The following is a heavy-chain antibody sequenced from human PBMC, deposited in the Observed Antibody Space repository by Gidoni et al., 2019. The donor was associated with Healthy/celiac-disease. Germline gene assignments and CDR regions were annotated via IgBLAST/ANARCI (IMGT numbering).Heavy chain of an antibody. CDR1: GGSFSGYY. CDR3: ARRRGGWQPYYFDY. CDR2: INHSGST. Sequence: QVQLQQWGAGLLKPSETLSLTCAVYGGSFSGYYWSWIRQPPGKGLEWIGEINHSGSTNSNPSLKSRVTISVDTSKNQFSLKLSSVTAADTAVYYCARRRGGWQPYYFDYWGQGTLVTVSS. V-gene: IGHV4-34*01. J-gene: IGHJ4*02. D-gene: IGHD6-19*01.